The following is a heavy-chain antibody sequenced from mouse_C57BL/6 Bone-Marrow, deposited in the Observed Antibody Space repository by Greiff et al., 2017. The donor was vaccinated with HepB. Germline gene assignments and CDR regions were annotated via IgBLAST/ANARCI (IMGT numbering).Heavy chain of an antibody. CDR2: ISYDGSN. V-gene: IGHV3-6*01. CDR3: ARSLFAY. J-gene: IGHJ3*01. CDR1: GYSITSGYY. Sequence: EVKVEESGPGLVKPSQSLSLTCSVTGYSITSGYYWNWIRQFPGNKLEWMGYISYDGSNNYNPSLKNRISITRDTSKNQFFLKLNSVTTEDTATYYCARSLFAYWGQGTLVTVSA.